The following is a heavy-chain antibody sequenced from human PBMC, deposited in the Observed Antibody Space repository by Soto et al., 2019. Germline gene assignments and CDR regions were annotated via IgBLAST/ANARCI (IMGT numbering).Heavy chain of an antibody. D-gene: IGHD3-22*01. Sequence: SETLSLTCAVSGYSIRSGYYWGWIRQPPGKGLEWIGSIYHSGSTYHNPSLKSRVTISVDTSKNQISLKLSSVTAADTAVYYCARDVDYDTNGYDYFDYWGQGTLVTVSS. CDR2: IYHSGST. V-gene: IGHV4-38-2*02. J-gene: IGHJ4*02. CDR3: ARDVDYDTNGYDYFDY. CDR1: GYSIRSGYY.